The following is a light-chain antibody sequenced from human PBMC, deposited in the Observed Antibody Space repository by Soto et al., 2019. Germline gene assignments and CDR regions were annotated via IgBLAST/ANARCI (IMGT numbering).Light chain of an antibody. V-gene: IGKV1-5*03. CDR2: KAS. CDR3: QQYNSYSRT. J-gene: IGKJ1*01. CDR1: QSISSW. Sequence: IQMTQSPSTLTETVGDRVTIPCRASQSISSWLAWYQQKPGKAPKLLIYKASSLESGVPSRFSGSGSGTEFTLTISSLQPDDFATYYCQQYNSYSRTFGQGTKVDI.